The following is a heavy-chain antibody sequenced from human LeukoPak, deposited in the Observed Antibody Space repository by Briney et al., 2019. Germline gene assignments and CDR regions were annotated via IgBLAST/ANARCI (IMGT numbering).Heavy chain of an antibody. D-gene: IGHD3-9*01. CDR2: IKSKNVGVTT. Sequence: PGGSLRLSCAASGFTFSLAWISWVRQAPGKGLEWVGRIKSKNVGVTTDYGAPVKGRFTISRDDSKSIAYLQMNSLKTEDTAVYYCTREYFDWLWGQGTLVTVSS. CDR3: TREYFDWL. V-gene: IGHV3-15*01. J-gene: IGHJ4*02. CDR1: GFTFSLAW.